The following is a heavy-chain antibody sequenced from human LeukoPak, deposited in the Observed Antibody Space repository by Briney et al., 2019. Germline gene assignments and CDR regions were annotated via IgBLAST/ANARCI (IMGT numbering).Heavy chain of an antibody. J-gene: IGHJ4*02. Sequence: SETLSLTCTVSGGSISSGGYYWSWIRQHPGKGLEWIGYIYYSGSTYYNPSLKSRVTISVDTSKNQFSLTLSSVTAADTSVYYCGRTNPFYYFGYWGPGTPVPLSS. CDR1: GGSISSGGYY. V-gene: IGHV4-31*03. CDR3: GRTNPFYYFGY. CDR2: IYYSGST.